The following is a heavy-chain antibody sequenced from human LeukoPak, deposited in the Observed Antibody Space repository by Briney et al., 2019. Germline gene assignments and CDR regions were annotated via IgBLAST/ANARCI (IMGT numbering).Heavy chain of an antibody. V-gene: IGHV4-59*01. D-gene: IGHD3-22*01. CDR3: ARDSSGYYHWFDP. CDR2: IYYSGTT. Sequence: SETLSLTCIVSGGSISSYYWSWIRQPPGKGLEWIGYIYYSGTTNYNPSLKSRVTLSVDTSKNQFSLKLTSVTAADTAVYYCARDSSGYYHWFDPWGQGTLVTVSS. CDR1: GGSISSYY. J-gene: IGHJ5*02.